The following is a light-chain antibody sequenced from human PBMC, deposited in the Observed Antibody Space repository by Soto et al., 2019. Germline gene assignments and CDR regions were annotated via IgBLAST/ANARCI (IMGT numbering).Light chain of an antibody. Sequence: EIVMTQSPVTLSVSPGERATLSCRASQSVNRNLAWYQQKPGQAPRLLIYGASTRATGIPARFSGSGSETEFIFNISSLQSEDFAVYYCQQYNSRPLTFGGGTKVEIK. V-gene: IGKV3-15*01. CDR3: QQYNSRPLT. CDR2: GAS. CDR1: QSVNRN. J-gene: IGKJ4*01.